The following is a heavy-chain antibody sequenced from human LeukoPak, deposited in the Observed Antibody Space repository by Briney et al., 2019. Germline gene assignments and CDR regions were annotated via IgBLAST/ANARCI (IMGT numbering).Heavy chain of an antibody. J-gene: IGHJ4*02. Sequence: PGASLRLSCAASGFTFSSYAMHWVRQAPGKGLEWVAVISYDGSNKYYADSVKGRFTISRDNSKNTLYLQMNSLRAEDTAVYYCARDTTGVGATSFDYWGQGTLVTVSS. CDR1: GFTFSSYA. V-gene: IGHV3-30-3*01. CDR3: ARDTTGVGATSFDY. D-gene: IGHD1-26*01. CDR2: ISYDGSNK.